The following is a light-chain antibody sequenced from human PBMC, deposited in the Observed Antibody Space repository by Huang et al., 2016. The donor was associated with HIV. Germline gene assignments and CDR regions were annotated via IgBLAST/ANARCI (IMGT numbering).Light chain of an antibody. Sequence: EIVLTQSPATLSLSPGQRVTLSCRASPSVSNFLAWYQQKPGQAPRLLTYDASKRATGIPARFSGSGAGTDFTLTISSLEPEDFAVYYCQQRSKWPLTFGGGTKVESK. CDR2: DAS. V-gene: IGKV3-11*01. CDR1: PSVSNF. J-gene: IGKJ4*01. CDR3: QQRSKWPLT.